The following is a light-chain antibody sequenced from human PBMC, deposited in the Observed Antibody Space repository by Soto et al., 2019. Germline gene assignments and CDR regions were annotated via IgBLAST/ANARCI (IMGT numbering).Light chain of an antibody. Sequence: QSALTQPASVSGSPGQSITISCSGTTXDVGGYNLVSWYQQHTAKAPKLLIYEGTQRPSGVSSRFSGSKSGNTASLTISGLQADDLADYYCCSYASSSSYVFGTGTKVIIL. CDR1: TXDVGGYNL. J-gene: IGLJ1*01. V-gene: IGLV2-23*01. CDR2: EGT. CDR3: CSYASSSSYV.